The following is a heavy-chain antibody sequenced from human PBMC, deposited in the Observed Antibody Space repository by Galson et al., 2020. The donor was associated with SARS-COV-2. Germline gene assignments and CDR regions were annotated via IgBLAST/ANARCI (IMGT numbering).Heavy chain of an antibody. CDR1: GFTFDDYA. V-gene: IGHV3-9*01. CDR3: AKVAGQDGYNDY. CDR2: ISWNSGSI. Sequence: LRLSCAASGFTFDDYAMHWVRQAPGKGLEWVSGISWNSGSIGYADSVKGRFTISRDNAKNSLYLQMNSLRAEDTALYYCAKVAGQDGYNDYWGQGTLVTVSS. D-gene: IGHD5-12*01. J-gene: IGHJ4*02.